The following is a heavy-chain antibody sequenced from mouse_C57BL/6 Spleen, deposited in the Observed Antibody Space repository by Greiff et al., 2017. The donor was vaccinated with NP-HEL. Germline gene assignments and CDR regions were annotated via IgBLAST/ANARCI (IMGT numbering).Heavy chain of an antibody. D-gene: IGHD1-1*01. Sequence: QVQLQQPGAELVRPGTSVKLSCKASGYTFTSYWMHWVKQRPGQGLEWIGVIDPSDSYTNYNQKFKGKATLTVDTSSSTAYMQLSSLTSEDSAVYYCARRSPPRYGSSYGIDYWGQGTTLTVSS. J-gene: IGHJ2*01. CDR3: ARRSPPRYGSSYGIDY. CDR1: GYTFTSYW. CDR2: IDPSDSYT. V-gene: IGHV1-59*01.